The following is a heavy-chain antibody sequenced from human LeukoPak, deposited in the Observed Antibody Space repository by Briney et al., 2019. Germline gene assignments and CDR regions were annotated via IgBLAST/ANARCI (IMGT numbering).Heavy chain of an antibody. D-gene: IGHD2-2*01. V-gene: IGHV3-33*01. CDR1: GFTFSSYG. Sequence: PGGSLRLSCAASGFTFSSYGMHWVRQAPGKGLEWVAVIWYDGSNKYYADSVKGRFTISRDNSKNTLYLQMNSLRAEDTAVYYCAREDYCSSTSCPGGNWFDPWGQGTLVTDSS. CDR2: IWYDGSNK. J-gene: IGHJ5*02. CDR3: AREDYCSSTSCPGGNWFDP.